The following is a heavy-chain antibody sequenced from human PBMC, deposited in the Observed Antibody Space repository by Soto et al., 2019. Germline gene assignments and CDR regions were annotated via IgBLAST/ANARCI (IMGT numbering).Heavy chain of an antibody. V-gene: IGHV3-7*01. CDR2: IKQDGSER. J-gene: IGHJ4*02. CDR3: VRENYFDY. Sequence: EEQLVESGGGLVQPGGSLRLSCAGSGFNFRNYWMGWVRQAPGKRLEWVANIKQDGSERSYADSVKGRFTISRDNAKNSLYLQMSSLGADDTAVYYCVRENYFDYWGQGILVIVSS. CDR1: GFNFRNYW.